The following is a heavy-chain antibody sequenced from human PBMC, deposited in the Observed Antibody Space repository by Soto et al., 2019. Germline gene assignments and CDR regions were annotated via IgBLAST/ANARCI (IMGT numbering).Heavy chain of an antibody. Sequence: EVQLLDSGGGLVQPGGSLRLSCAASGFTFSNYAMTWVRQGPGKGLEWVSGISGSGGRSYYADSVKGRFTISRDNSKSTLYLXMNXLRAEDTAVYYCAKAYFVWSSEQPYYFDYWGQGTLVTVSS. CDR1: GFTFSNYA. J-gene: IGHJ4*02. D-gene: IGHD3-16*01. CDR2: ISGSGGRS. V-gene: IGHV3-23*01. CDR3: AKAYFVWSSEQPYYFDY.